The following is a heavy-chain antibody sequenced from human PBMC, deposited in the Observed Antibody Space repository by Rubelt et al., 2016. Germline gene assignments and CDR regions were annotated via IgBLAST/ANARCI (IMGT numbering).Heavy chain of an antibody. Sequence: QVQLVQSGAEVKKPGSSVKVSCKASGGTFSSYAISWVRQAPGQGLEWMGGIIPIFGTANYAQKFQGRVTITADKSTSTAYMELSSLGSKDTAVYYCASPPYDILTGYDYYYGMDVWGQGTTVTVSS. CDR2: IIPIFGTA. CDR3: ASPPYDILTGYDYYYGMDV. V-gene: IGHV1-69*06. CDR1: GGTFSSYA. D-gene: IGHD3-9*01. J-gene: IGHJ6*02.